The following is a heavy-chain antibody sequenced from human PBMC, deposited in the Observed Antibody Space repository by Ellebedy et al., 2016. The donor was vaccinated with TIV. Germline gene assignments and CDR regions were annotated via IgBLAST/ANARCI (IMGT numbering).Heavy chain of an antibody. D-gene: IGHD2/OR15-2a*01. CDR2: ISHDGSA. CDR1: GGSISSGGYS. Sequence: SETLSLXXAVSGGSISSGGYSWSWIRQPPGKGLEWIGYISHDGSAHYNPSFQSRLTISVHTSRSQFYLRLTSLTAANTAVYYCAAVSDCTTATCTSGSWFSPWGQGTLVTVS. J-gene: IGHJ5*02. CDR3: AAVSDCTTATCTSGSWFSP. V-gene: IGHV4-30-2*05.